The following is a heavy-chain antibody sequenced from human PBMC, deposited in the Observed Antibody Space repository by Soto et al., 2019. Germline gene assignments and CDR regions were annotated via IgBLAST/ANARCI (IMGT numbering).Heavy chain of an antibody. CDR3: ASHPSIAAAGTLVFDY. J-gene: IGHJ4*02. CDR1: RCTFPRYD. Sequence: ASVWDSCTXPRCTFPRYDMHWVRQAAGQRLEWMGWINAGNGNTKYSQKFQGRVTITRDTSASTAYMELSSLRSEDTAVYYCASHPSIAAAGTLVFDYWGQGTLVTVSS. CDR2: INAGNGNT. V-gene: IGHV1-3*01. D-gene: IGHD6-13*01.